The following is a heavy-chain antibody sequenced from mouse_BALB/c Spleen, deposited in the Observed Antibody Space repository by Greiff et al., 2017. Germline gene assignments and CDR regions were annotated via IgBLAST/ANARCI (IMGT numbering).Heavy chain of an antibody. J-gene: IGHJ2*01. Sequence: EVMLVESGGGLVKPGGSLKLSCAASGFTFSSYTMSWVRQTPEKRLEWVATISSGGSYTYYPDSVKGRFTISRDNAKNTLYLQMSSLKSEDTAMYYCTRENGTGRYYFDYWGQGTTLTVSS. V-gene: IGHV5-6-4*01. CDR3: TRENGTGRYYFDY. CDR1: GFTFSSYT. CDR2: ISSGGSYT. D-gene: IGHD4-1*01.